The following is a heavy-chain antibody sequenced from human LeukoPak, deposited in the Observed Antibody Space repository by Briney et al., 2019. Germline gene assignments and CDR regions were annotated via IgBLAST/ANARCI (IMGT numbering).Heavy chain of an antibody. CDR3: ARRLHGQVLGG. CDR1: GGSFSNYY. D-gene: IGHD2-8*01. Sequence: SETLSLTCAVYGGSFSNYYWSWLRQPPGKGLEWIGEINHSGSTDYNPSLKSRVTISVDTSKNQFSLKLSSVTAADTAVYYCARRLHGQVLGGWGQGTLVTVSS. J-gene: IGHJ4*02. V-gene: IGHV4-34*01. CDR2: INHSGST.